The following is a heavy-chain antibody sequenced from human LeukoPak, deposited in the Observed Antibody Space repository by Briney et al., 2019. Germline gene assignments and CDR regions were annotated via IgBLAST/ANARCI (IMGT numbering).Heavy chain of an antibody. Sequence: SETLSLTCTVSGGSTSSGDYYWSWIRQPPGKGLEWIGYIYYGGSTSYNPSLKSRVTISVDTSKNQFSLKVSSVTAADTAVYYCARFSGYDSSVDYWGQGTLVTVSS. CDR1: GGSTSSGDYY. CDR3: ARFSGYDSSVDY. J-gene: IGHJ4*02. D-gene: IGHD5-12*01. V-gene: IGHV4-30-4*01. CDR2: IYYGGST.